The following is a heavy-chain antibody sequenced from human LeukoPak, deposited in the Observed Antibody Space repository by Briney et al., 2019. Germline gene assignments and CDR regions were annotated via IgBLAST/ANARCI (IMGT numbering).Heavy chain of an antibody. Sequence: GGSLRLSCAASGFTFSSYSMNWVRQAPGKGLEWVSYISSSSSTIYYADSVKGRFIISRDNAKNSLYLQMNSLTADDTAVYYCARAWRSWYAFDIWGEGTMVSVSS. CDR2: ISSSSSTI. J-gene: IGHJ3*02. CDR1: GFTFSSYS. V-gene: IGHV3-48*01. CDR3: ARAWRSWYAFDI. D-gene: IGHD6-13*01.